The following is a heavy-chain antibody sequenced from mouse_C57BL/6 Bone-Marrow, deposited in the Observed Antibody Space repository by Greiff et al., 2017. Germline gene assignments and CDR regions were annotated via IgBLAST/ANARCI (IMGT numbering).Heavy chain of an antibody. Sequence: QVQLQQPGAELVKPGASVKMSCKASGYTFTSYWITWVKQRPGQGLEWIGDIYPGSGSTNYNEKFKSKDTLTVDTSSSTAYMQLSSLTSEDSAVYYCARREYSNYPYYAMDYWGQGTSVTVSS. CDR2: IYPGSGST. D-gene: IGHD2-5*01. CDR3: ARREYSNYPYYAMDY. CDR1: GYTFTSYW. V-gene: IGHV1-55*01. J-gene: IGHJ4*01.